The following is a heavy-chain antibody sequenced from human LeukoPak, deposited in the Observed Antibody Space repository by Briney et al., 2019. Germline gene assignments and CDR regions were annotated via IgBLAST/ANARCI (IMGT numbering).Heavy chain of an antibody. D-gene: IGHD2-2*02. CDR3: ARDGYCGGTRCYTPPGQWYFDL. CDR2: LSSSGDYV. Sequence: PGGSLRLSCAASGFTFSDYSMAWVRQTPGKGLEWVSTLSSSGDYVDYADSLRGRFTISRDNADNSLYLQMDSLRAEDTAIYYCARDGYCGGTRCYTPPGQWYFDLWGRGTLVSVSS. CDR1: GFTFSDYS. J-gene: IGHJ2*01. V-gene: IGHV3-21*06.